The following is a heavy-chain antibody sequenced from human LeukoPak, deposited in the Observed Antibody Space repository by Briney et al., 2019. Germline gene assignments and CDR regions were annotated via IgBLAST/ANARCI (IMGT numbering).Heavy chain of an antibody. CDR3: VSWFDL. J-gene: IGHJ5*02. D-gene: IGHD5/OR15-5a*01. V-gene: IGHV3-48*01. Sequence: GGSLRLSCAASGFIFSTYSLNWVRQAPGKGPEWVSYISTGSNNIYYAESVKGRFTISRDNAKNSLYLQMNSLRAEDTAVYYCVSWFDLWGQGTQVTVSS. CDR2: ISTGSNNI. CDR1: GFIFSTYS.